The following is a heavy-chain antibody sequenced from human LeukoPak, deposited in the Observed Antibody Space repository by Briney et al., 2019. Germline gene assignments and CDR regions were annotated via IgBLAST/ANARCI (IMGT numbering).Heavy chain of an antibody. V-gene: IGHV1-8*03. Sequence: ASVTVSCKSSGYTFTSYEINWVRPATGQGLAWMGWMNPNSGSTGYAQKLQGRVTITRNTSISTAYMEMSGLRSEDTAVYYCARGRSTGYPYYFEYWGQGTLVTVSS. CDR3: ARGRSTGYPYYFEY. D-gene: IGHD5-12*01. J-gene: IGHJ4*02. CDR1: GYTFTSYE. CDR2: MNPNSGST.